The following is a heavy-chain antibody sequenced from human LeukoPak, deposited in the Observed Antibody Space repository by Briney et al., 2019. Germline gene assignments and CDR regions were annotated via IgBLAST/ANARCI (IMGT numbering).Heavy chain of an antibody. V-gene: IGHV3-30-3*01. CDR2: ISYDGSNK. Sequence: GGSLRLSCAASGFTFSSYAMHWVRQAPGKGLEWVAVISYDGSNKYYADSVKGRFTISRDNSKNTLYLQMNSLRAEDTAVYYCARGMGQEERAAFDIWGQGTMVTVSS. J-gene: IGHJ3*02. CDR1: GFTFSSYA. CDR3: ARGMGQEERAAFDI. D-gene: IGHD1-1*01.